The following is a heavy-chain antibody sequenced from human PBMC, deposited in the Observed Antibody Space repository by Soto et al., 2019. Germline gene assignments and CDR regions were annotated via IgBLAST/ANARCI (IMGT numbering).Heavy chain of an antibody. J-gene: IGHJ4*02. D-gene: IGHD2-2*01. CDR3: ARSSVPPYCSMTSCYSVDY. CDR1: GYSFTTFG. V-gene: IGHV1-3*01. Sequence: QVQLVQSGAEVKKPGASVKVSCKASGYSFTTFGIHWVRQAPGQRPEWMGWTNAGNGNTRHSQRFQGRVTITRDTSASTVYMELSSLRSEDTSVYYCARSSVPPYCSMTSCYSVDYWGQGTLVTVSS. CDR2: TNAGNGNT.